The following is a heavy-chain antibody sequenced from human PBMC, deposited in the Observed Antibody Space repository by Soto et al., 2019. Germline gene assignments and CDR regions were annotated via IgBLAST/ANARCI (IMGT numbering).Heavy chain of an antibody. V-gene: IGHV3-48*01. CDR2: ISSSSATI. CDR1: GFTFSSYS. J-gene: IGHJ5*02. CDR3: ARESDLYNWFDP. Sequence: GRSLRLSCAASGFTFSSYSRNWVRQAPGKGLEWVSYISSSSATIYYADSVKGRFTISRDNAKNSLYLQMNSLRAEDPAVYYCARESDLYNWFDPWGQGTLVTVSS.